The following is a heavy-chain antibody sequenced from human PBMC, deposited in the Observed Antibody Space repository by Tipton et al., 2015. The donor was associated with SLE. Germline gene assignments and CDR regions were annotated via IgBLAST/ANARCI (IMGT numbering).Heavy chain of an antibody. J-gene: IGHJ3*02. V-gene: IGHV4-39*07. CDR1: GGSISSSSYY. CDR3: ARGRGIAAAVLGAFDI. D-gene: IGHD6-13*01. Sequence: LSCTVSGGSISSSSYYWGWIRQPPGKGLEWIGSIYYSGSTYYNPSLKSRVTISVDTSKNQFSRKLSSVTAADTAVYYCARGRGIAAAVLGAFDIWGQGTMVTVSS. CDR2: IYYSGST.